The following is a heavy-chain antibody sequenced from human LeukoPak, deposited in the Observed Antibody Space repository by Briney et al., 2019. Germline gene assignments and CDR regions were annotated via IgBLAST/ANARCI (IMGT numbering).Heavy chain of an antibody. Sequence: GGSLRLSCAASGFTFSSCAMHWVRQAPGKGLEWVAVISYDGSNKYYADSVKGRFTISRDNSKNTLYLQMNSLRAEDTAVYYCARGLDYWGQGTLVTVSS. CDR1: GFTFSSCA. V-gene: IGHV3-30-3*01. CDR2: ISYDGSNK. J-gene: IGHJ4*02. CDR3: ARGLDY.